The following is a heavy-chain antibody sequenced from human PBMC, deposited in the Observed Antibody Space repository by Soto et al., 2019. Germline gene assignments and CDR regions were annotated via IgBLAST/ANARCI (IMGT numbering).Heavy chain of an antibody. D-gene: IGHD3-22*01. CDR1: GYSFTNYW. Sequence: GESLKISCKGSGYSFTNYWIGWVRQMPGKGLECMGIIYPGDSDTRYSPSFQGQVTISADKSISTAYLQWSSLKASDTAMYYCASRHLEPLYYYDSSGYAFDIWGQGTMVTVSS. J-gene: IGHJ3*02. CDR3: ASRHLEPLYYYDSSGYAFDI. CDR2: IYPGDSDT. V-gene: IGHV5-51*01.